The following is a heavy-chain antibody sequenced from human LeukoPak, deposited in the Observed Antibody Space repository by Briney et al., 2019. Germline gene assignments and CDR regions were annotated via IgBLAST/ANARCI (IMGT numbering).Heavy chain of an antibody. CDR1: GGSISSYY. D-gene: IGHD3-3*01. V-gene: IGHV4-4*09. J-gene: IGHJ5*02. CDR2: IYTSGST. Sequence: SETLSLTCTVSGGSISSYYWSWIRQPPGKGLEWIGYIYTSGSTNYNPSLKSRVTISVDTSKNQFSLKLSSVTAADTAVYYCARHNHDLWSGYMIYNWFDPWGQGTLVTVSS. CDR3: ARHNHDLWSGYMIYNWFDP.